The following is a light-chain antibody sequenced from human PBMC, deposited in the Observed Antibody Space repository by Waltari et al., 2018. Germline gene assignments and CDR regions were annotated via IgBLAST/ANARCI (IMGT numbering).Light chain of an antibody. CDR1: QNFGSGT. CDR3: QQCVSSPWA. Sequence: EIVLTQSPATLSLSPGERATLSCRASQNFGSGTLAWYQQKPGQAPRLIIYNAGNRVTGIPERFIGSVSGTDFTLTITNLDPEDFAVYYCQQCVSSPWAFGQGTRV. V-gene: IGKV3-20*01. J-gene: IGKJ1*01. CDR2: NAG.